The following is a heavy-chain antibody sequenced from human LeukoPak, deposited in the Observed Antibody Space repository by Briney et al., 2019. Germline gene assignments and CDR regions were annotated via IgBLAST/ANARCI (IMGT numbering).Heavy chain of an antibody. V-gene: IGHV1-2*02. Sequence: GASVKVSCKASGYTFTDYYMHWVRQAPGQGLEWMGWINPNSGGTNYAQRFQGRLTMTTDTSTSTAYMELRSLTSDDTAVYYCARGIYCSAGTCPFYFDYWGQGTLVTVSS. CDR3: ARGIYCSAGTCPFYFDY. CDR2: INPNSGGT. J-gene: IGHJ4*02. CDR1: GYTFTDYY. D-gene: IGHD2-15*01.